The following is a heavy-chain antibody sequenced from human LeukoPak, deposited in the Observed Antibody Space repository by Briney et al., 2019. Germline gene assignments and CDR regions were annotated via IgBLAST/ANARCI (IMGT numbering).Heavy chain of an antibody. CDR2: INPNSGGT. CDR3: ARVVCNSGWDFDS. D-gene: IGHD2/OR15-2a*01. CDR1: GYTFTGYY. V-gene: IGHV1-2*02. Sequence: ASVKVSCKASGYTFTGYYMHWVRQAPGQGLEWMGWINPNSGGTNYAQKFQGRVTMTRDTSISTAYMELSRLRSDDTAVYCCARVVCNSGWDFDSWGQGTLVTVSS. J-gene: IGHJ4*02.